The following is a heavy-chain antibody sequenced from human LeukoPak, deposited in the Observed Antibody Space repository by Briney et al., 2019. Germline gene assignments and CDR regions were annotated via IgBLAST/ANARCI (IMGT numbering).Heavy chain of an antibody. Sequence: ASVKVSCQASGYTFTSYYMHWVRQAPGQGLEWMGIINPSGGSTSYAQKFQGRVTMTRDTSTSTVYMELSSLRSEDTAVYYCARDPGRFGYSYGHRAFDIWGQGTMVTVSS. V-gene: IGHV1-46*01. J-gene: IGHJ3*02. CDR3: ARDPGRFGYSYGHRAFDI. CDR1: GYTFTSYY. D-gene: IGHD5-18*01. CDR2: INPSGGST.